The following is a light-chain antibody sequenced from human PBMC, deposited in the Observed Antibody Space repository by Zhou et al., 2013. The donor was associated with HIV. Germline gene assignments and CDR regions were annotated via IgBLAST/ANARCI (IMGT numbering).Light chain of an antibody. CDR3: QQFKDYPVT. Sequence: AVQLTQSPSSLSASVGDSVTITCRASQAIGTSLDWYQQKPGEPPKLLVYDASNLESGAPSRFNGGGSGTDFTLTVTGLHPEDFATYYCQQFKDYPVTFGPGTRLEI. CDR1: QAIGTS. V-gene: IGKV1D-13*01. CDR2: DAS. J-gene: IGKJ3*01.